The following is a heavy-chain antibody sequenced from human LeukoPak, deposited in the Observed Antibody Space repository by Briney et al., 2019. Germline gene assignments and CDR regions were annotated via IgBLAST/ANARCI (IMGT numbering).Heavy chain of an antibody. Sequence: PGGSLRLSCAASGFTFDDYAMHWVRQAPGKGLEWVSGISWNSGSIGYADSVKGRFTISRDNAKNTLYLQMNSLRAEDTAVYYCARGSVVVTAWGQGTLVTVS. CDR1: GFTFDDYA. J-gene: IGHJ4*02. V-gene: IGHV3-9*01. CDR3: ARGSVVVTA. CDR2: ISWNSGSI. D-gene: IGHD2-21*02.